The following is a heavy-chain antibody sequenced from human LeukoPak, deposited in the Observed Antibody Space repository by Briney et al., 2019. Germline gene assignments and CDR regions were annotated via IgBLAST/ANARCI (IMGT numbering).Heavy chain of an antibody. CDR3: AKGDKYSSTWGSSRFGRAIDY. CDR1: GFTFNNYW. D-gene: IGHD6-13*01. CDR2: IRYDGSEK. Sequence: GGSLRLSCEASGFTFNNYWMSWVRQAPGKGLEWVANIRYDGSEKNYVDSVKGRFTISRDNARNSLYLQMNSLTAEDTAVYYCAKGDKYSSTWGSSRFGRAIDYWGQGTLVTVSS. J-gene: IGHJ4*02. V-gene: IGHV3-7*01.